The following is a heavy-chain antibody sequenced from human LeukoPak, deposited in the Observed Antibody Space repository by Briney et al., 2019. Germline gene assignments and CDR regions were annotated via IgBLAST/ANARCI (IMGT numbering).Heavy chain of an antibody. CDR2: IYTSGST. D-gene: IGHD6-19*01. Sequence: SQTLSLTCTVSGGSISSGSYYGSWIRQPAGKGLEWIGRIYTSGSTNYNPSLKSRVTISVDTSKNQFSLKLSSVTAADTAVYYCARLTPGIAVAGSEFDYWGQGTLVTVSS. CDR3: ARLTPGIAVAGSEFDY. V-gene: IGHV4-61*02. CDR1: GGSISSGSYY. J-gene: IGHJ4*02.